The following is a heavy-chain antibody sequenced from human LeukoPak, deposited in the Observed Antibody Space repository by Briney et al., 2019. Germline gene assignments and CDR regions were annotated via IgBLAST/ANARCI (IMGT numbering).Heavy chain of an antibody. CDR3: ARVDADYVWFDP. Sequence: SETLSLTCTVSGGSISSGHYYWTWIRQHPGKGLEWIAYIYYSGSTYYNPSLKSRVTISVDTSENQFSLKLSSVTAADTAVYYCARVDADYVWFDPWGQGTLVTVSS. CDR1: GGSISSGHYY. CDR2: IYYSGST. D-gene: IGHD4-17*01. J-gene: IGHJ5*02. V-gene: IGHV4-31*03.